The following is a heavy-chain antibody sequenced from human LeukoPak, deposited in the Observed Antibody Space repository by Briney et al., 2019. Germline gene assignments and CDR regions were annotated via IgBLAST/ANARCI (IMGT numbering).Heavy chain of an antibody. J-gene: IGHJ3*02. V-gene: IGHV3-7*04. Sequence: PGGSLRLSCAASGFTLSSYRMSWVRQAPGKGLEWVANINQDGSEKYYVDSVKGRFTISRDTAKNSLYLQMNSLRAEDTAVYYCARDSRLRSLDAFDIWGQGTMVTVSS. CDR2: INQDGSEK. CDR1: GFTLSSYR. CDR3: ARDSRLRSLDAFDI. D-gene: IGHD4-17*01.